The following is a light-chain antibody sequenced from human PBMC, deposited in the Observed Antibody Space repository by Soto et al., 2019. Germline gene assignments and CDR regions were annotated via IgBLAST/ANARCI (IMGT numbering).Light chain of an antibody. V-gene: IGKV3-11*01. J-gene: IGKJ5*01. Sequence: EIVLTQSPATLSSFPGERATLSCSAYQSVSGFLGWYQQKLGRAPRLLIHDTSNRATGVPARFSGSGSGTDFTLTISSLEPEDFGVYYCQQRGSWPPTFGQGTRLETK. CDR2: DTS. CDR3: QQRGSWPPT. CDR1: QSVSGF.